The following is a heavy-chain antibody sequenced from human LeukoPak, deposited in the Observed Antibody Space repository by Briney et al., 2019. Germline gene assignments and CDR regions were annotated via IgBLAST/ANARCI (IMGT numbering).Heavy chain of an antibody. D-gene: IGHD2-2*01. J-gene: IGHJ4*02. CDR3: ARYPRGYCSSTSCRSFDY. CDR1: GYTLTSYD. V-gene: IGHV1-8*01. CDR2: MNPNSGNT. Sequence: ASVKVSCKASGYTLTSYDINWVRQATGQGLEWMGWMNPNSGNTGYAQKFQGRVTMTRNTSISTAYMELSSLRSEDTAVYYCARYPRGYCSSTSCRSFDYWGQGTLVTVSS.